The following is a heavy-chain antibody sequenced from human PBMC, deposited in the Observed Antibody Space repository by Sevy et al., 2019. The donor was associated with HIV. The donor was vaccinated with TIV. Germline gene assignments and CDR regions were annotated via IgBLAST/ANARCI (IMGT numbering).Heavy chain of an antibody. CDR3: TRWKAAQSIFDY. J-gene: IGHJ4*02. Sequence: GGSLRLSCTASGFTFGDYCMSWVRQAPGKGLEWVAFLKSDVYGGTVDTAACVRGRFVVSRDDSKTIAYLQMNDLKTEDTCVYYCTRWKAAQSIFDYWGQGALVTVSS. CDR1: GFTFGDYC. CDR2: LKSDVYGGTV. V-gene: IGHV3-49*04. D-gene: IGHD6-13*01.